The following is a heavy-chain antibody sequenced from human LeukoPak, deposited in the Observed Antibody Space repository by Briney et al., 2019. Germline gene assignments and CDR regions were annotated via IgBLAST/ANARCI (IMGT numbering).Heavy chain of an antibody. V-gene: IGHV4-39*07. CDR2: IYYSGST. D-gene: IGHD3-10*01. Sequence: SETLSLTCTVSGGSISSSSYYWGWIRQPPGKGLEWIGSIYYSGSTYYNPSLKSRVTISVDTSKNQFSLKLSSVTAADTAVYYCARSTIMGRGIDISAFDIWGQGTMVTVSS. CDR1: GGSISSSSYY. J-gene: IGHJ3*02. CDR3: ARSTIMGRGIDISAFDI.